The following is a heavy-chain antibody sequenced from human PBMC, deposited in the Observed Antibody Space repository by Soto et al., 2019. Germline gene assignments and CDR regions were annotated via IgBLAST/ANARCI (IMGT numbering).Heavy chain of an antibody. V-gene: IGHV3-11*06. J-gene: IGHJ4*02. CDR1: QFTFSDYY. CDR3: ARGGGLRDYYVLD. D-gene: IGHD3-10*02. Sequence: GGSLRLSCAASQFTFSDYYMGWIRPAPGKGLEGVSYIRSSSSYSNYAGSAKGRFTISRHNAKNSPYLQMNSPKAKDTYVYKRARGGGLRDYYVLDWGQGNLVTVSS. CDR2: IRSSSSYS.